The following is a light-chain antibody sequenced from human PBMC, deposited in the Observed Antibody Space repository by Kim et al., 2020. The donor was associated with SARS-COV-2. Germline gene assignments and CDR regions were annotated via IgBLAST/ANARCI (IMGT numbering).Light chain of an antibody. CDR2: GKN. J-gene: IGLJ2*01. Sequence: SSELTQDPVVSVALGQTVRITCQGASLRTYYASWYQQKPGQAPLLVIYGKNNRPSGIPDRFSGSSSGNTASLTVTGAQAVDEADYYCNSRDNSGDHVVFGGGTKLIVL. V-gene: IGLV3-19*01. CDR3: NSRDNSGDHVV. CDR1: SLRTYY.